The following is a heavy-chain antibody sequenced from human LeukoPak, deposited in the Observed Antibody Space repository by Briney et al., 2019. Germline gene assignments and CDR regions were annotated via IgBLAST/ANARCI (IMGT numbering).Heavy chain of an antibody. CDR1: GGSISSGSYY. Sequence: SQTLSLTCTVSGGSISSGSYYWSWIRQPAGKGLEWIGRIYTSGSTNYNPSLKSRVTISVDTSKNQFSLKLSSVTAADTAVYYCARGGSGSYRYYYYYYMDVWGKGTTVTISS. J-gene: IGHJ6*03. CDR3: ARGGSGSYRYYYYYYMDV. V-gene: IGHV4-61*02. CDR2: IYTSGST. D-gene: IGHD3-10*01.